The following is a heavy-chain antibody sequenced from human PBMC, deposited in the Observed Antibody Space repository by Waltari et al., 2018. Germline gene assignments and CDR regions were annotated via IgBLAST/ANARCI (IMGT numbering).Heavy chain of an antibody. V-gene: IGHV1-69*05. CDR2: IIPIFGTA. Sequence: QVQLVQSGAEVKKPGSSVKVSCKASGGTFRSYAISWVRQAPGQGLEWMGGIIPIFGTANYAQKFQGRVTITTDESTSTAYMELSSLRSEDTAVYYCASPGGCGGDCYYYFDYWGQGTLVTVSS. J-gene: IGHJ4*02. CDR3: ASPGGCGGDCYYYFDY. CDR1: GGTFRSYA. D-gene: IGHD2-21*01.